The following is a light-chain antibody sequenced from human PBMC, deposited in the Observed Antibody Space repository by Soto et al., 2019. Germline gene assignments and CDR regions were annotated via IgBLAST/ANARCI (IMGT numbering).Light chain of an antibody. CDR3: HQYYNAPLT. Sequence: EIVMTQSPDSLAVSLGERATINCKSSQSLLSTSNNKNYLXWYQQKPGQPPKLLIYWASAREYGVPDRFSGSGSGAAFTLTISSLQAEDVAVYYCHQYYNAPLTFGGGTKVEIK. CDR1: QSLLSTSNNKNY. V-gene: IGKV4-1*01. J-gene: IGKJ4*01. CDR2: WAS.